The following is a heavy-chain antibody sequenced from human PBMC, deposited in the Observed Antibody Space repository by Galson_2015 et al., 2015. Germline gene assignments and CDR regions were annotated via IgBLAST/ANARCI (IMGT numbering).Heavy chain of an antibody. CDR3: ATGDSSGYYYVGNDY. V-gene: IGHV3-30*03. CDR2: ISYDGSNK. D-gene: IGHD3-22*01. J-gene: IGHJ4*02. Sequence: SLRLSCAASGFTFSSYGMHWVRQAPGKGLEWVAVISYDGSNKYYADSVNGRFTISRDNSKNTLYLQMNSLRAEDTAVYYCATGDSSGYYYVGNDYWGQGTLVTVSS. CDR1: GFTFSSYG.